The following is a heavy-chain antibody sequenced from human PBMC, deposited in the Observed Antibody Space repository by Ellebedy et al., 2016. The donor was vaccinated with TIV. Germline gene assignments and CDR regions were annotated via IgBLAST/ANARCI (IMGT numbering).Heavy chain of an antibody. J-gene: IGHJ4*02. CDR2: IYYSGST. D-gene: IGHD4-11*01. V-gene: IGHV4-31*03. CDR1: GGSISSGGYY. Sequence: SETLSLXXTVSGGSISSGGYYWSWIRQHPGKGLEWIGYIYYSGSTYYNPSLKSRVTISVDTSKNQFSLKLSSVTAADTAVYYCARVSGYSNYESDYWGQGTLVTVSS. CDR3: ARVSGYSNYESDY.